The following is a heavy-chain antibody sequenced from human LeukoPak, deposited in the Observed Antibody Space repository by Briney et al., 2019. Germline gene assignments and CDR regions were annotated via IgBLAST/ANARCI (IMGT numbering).Heavy chain of an antibody. CDR1: GGSISGHY. CDR3: VRLLDNDSSGDPDTFDM. J-gene: IGHJ3*02. D-gene: IGHD3-22*01. Sequence: SETLSLTCTVSGGSISGHYWSWIRQPPGKGLEWIGYRHYSGKTYYSSSLRSRVTISVDTSKNHFSLKLTSMIAADTAVSYCVRLLDNDSSGDPDTFDMWGQGTMVTVSS. CDR2: RHYSGKT. V-gene: IGHV4-59*11.